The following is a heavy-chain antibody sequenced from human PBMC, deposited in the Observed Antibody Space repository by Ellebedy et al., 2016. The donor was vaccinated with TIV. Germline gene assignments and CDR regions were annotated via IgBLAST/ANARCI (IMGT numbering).Heavy chain of an antibody. V-gene: IGHV4-61*08. CDR3: TSWGDYGGNRHLDY. Sequence: SETLSLXCTVSGGSISSGDYYWSWIRQPPEKGLEWIGHFYYTGSTNYNPSLKSRVTISGDTSKNQFSLELSSVTAADTAVYYCTSWGDYGGNRHLDYWGQGTPVTVAS. CDR2: FYYTGST. D-gene: IGHD4-23*01. CDR1: GGSISSGDYY. J-gene: IGHJ4*02.